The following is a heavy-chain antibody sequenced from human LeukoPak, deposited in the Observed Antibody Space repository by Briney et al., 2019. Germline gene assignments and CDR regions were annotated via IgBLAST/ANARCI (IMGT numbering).Heavy chain of an antibody. V-gene: IGHV3-48*01. Sequence: GGSLRLSCAASGFTFSSYSMTWVRQAPGKGLEWVSYISSSSSTIYYADSVKGRFTISRDNAKNSLYLQMNSLRAEDTAVYYCARGPWDVYYYYYMDVWGKGTTVTVSS. CDR1: GFTFSSYS. D-gene: IGHD1-26*01. CDR2: ISSSSSTI. J-gene: IGHJ6*03. CDR3: ARGPWDVYYYYYMDV.